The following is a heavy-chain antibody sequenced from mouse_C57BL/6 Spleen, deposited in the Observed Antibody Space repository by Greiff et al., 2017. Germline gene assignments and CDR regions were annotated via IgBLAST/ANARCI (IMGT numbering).Heavy chain of an antibody. D-gene: IGHD2-4*01. CDR2: INPNYGTT. CDR3: ARLDYDYDHYAMDY. CDR1: GYSFTDYN. V-gene: IGHV1-39*01. J-gene: IGHJ4*01. Sequence: QLQESGPELVKPGASVKISCKASGYSFTDYNMNWVKQSNGKSLEWIGVINPNYGTTSYNQKFKGKATLTVDQSSSTAYMQLNSLTSEDSAVYYGARLDYDYDHYAMDYWGQGTSVTVSS.